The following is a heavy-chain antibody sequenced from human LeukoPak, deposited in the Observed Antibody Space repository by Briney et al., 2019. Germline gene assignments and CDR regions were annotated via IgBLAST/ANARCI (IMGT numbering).Heavy chain of an antibody. CDR3: ASFGYDFWSGYDY. J-gene: IGHJ4*02. Sequence: SETLSLTCTVSGGSISSYYWSWIRQPPGEGLEWIGYIYYSGSTNYNPSLKSRVTISVDTSKNQFSLKLSSVTAADTAVYYCASFGYDFWSGYDYWGQGTLVTVSS. CDR1: GGSISSYY. D-gene: IGHD3-3*01. CDR2: IYYSGST. V-gene: IGHV4-59*08.